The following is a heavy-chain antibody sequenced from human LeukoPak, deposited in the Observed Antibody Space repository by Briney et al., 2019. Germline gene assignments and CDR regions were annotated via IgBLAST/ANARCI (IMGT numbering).Heavy chain of an antibody. D-gene: IGHD5-18*01. CDR3: ARDPRGSYGYISDY. Sequence: ASVKVSCKASGYTFTGYYMHWVRQAPGQGLEWMGWINPNSGGTNYAQKFQGRVTMTRDTSISTAYMELSRLRSDDTAVYYCARDPRGSYGYISDYWGQGTLVTASS. J-gene: IGHJ4*02. CDR1: GYTFTGYY. V-gene: IGHV1-2*02. CDR2: INPNSGGT.